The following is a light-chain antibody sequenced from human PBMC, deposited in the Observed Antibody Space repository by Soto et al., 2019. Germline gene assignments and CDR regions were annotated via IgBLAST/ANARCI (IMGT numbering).Light chain of an antibody. Sequence: QAVVTQPPSASGTPGQRVTISCSGSSSNIGGNTVNGYQQLPGTAPRVLIYSNNQRPSGVPDRFSGSKSGTSASLAISGLQSEDEADYYCAAWDDSLNAVVFGGGTKVTVL. V-gene: IGLV1-44*01. CDR2: SNN. CDR1: SSNIGGNT. J-gene: IGLJ2*01. CDR3: AAWDDSLNAVV.